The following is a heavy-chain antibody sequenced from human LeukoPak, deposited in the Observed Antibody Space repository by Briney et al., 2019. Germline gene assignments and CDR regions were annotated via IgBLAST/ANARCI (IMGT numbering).Heavy chain of an antibody. D-gene: IGHD3-22*01. J-gene: IGHJ4*02. CDR1: GFTFSSYA. CDR2: ISSNGGST. V-gene: IGHV3-64*01. Sequence: GGSLRLSCAASGFTFSSYAMHWVRQAPGKGLEYVSAISSNGGSTYYANSVKGRFTISRDNSKNTLYLQMGSLRAEDMAVYYCARVPGYYDSSGYYLPDYWGQGTLVTVSS. CDR3: ARVPGYYDSSGYYLPDY.